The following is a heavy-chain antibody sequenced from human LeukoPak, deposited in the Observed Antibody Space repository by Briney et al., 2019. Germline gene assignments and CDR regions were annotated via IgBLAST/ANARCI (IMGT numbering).Heavy chain of an antibody. CDR1: GYTFTSYY. CDR3: ARSRRGGYSYGLDY. D-gene: IGHD5-18*01. V-gene: IGHV1-46*01. CDR2: VNPSGGST. Sequence: ASVKVSCKASGYTFTSYYMHWVRQAPGQGLEWMGIVNPSGGSTSYAQKFQGRVTMTRDTSTSTVCMELSSLRSEDMAVYYCARSRRGGYSYGLDYWGQGTLVTVSS. J-gene: IGHJ4*02.